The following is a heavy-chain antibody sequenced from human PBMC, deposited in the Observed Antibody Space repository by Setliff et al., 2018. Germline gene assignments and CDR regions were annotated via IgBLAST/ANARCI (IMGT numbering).Heavy chain of an antibody. CDR3: ARLPNYVWGSPVDY. D-gene: IGHD3-16*01. CDR1: GASITNINYY. Sequence: PSETLSLTCTVSGASITNINYYWGLIRQPPGKGLEWIGSIFYSGRTFHNPSLKSRVTISVGTSKNQFSLTLSSVTAADTAVYYCARLPNYVWGSPVDYWGQGTLVTVSS. V-gene: IGHV4-39*01. J-gene: IGHJ4*02. CDR2: IFYSGRT.